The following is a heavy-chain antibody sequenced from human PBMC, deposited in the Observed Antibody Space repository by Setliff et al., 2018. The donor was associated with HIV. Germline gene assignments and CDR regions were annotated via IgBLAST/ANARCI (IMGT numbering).Heavy chain of an antibody. V-gene: IGHV1-3*01. CDR2: INAGNGDT. D-gene: IGHD3-10*01. CDR3: ARDGWELDRGRADYFDY. Sequence: ASVKVSCKASGYTFTSFAIHWVRQAPGHGLEWMGWINAGNGDTEYSQKFQGRVTIDRDTSATPAYMELRSLRSEDTAVYYCARDGWELDRGRADYFDYWGQGALVTVSS. J-gene: IGHJ4*02. CDR1: GYTFTSFA.